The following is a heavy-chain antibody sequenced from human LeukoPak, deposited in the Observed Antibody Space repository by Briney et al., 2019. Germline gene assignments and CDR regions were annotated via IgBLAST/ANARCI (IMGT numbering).Heavy chain of an antibody. V-gene: IGHV4-39*01. Sequence: SETLSLTCTVSGGSISSSSYYWGWIRQPPGKGLEWIGSIYYSGSTYYNPSLKSRVTISVDTSKNQFSLKLSSVTAADTAVYYCARRGGAHDYGDFYFDYWGQGTLVTVSS. CDR2: IYYSGST. CDR3: ARRGGAHDYGDFYFDY. D-gene: IGHD4-17*01. J-gene: IGHJ4*02. CDR1: GGSISSSSYY.